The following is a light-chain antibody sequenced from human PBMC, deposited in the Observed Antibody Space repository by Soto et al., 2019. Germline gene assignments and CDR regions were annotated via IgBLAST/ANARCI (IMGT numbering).Light chain of an antibody. CDR3: QRYGSSPLIT. CDR1: QIVSSSS. V-gene: IGKV3-20*01. Sequence: ETLLAQSPGTLSLSPWERATLSCVASQIVSSSSSAWYQQRPGQAPRLLIYGTSSRATGIPDRFSGSGSETDFTLTISRLEPEDFAVYFCQRYGSSPLITFGQGTRLEIK. J-gene: IGKJ5*01. CDR2: GTS.